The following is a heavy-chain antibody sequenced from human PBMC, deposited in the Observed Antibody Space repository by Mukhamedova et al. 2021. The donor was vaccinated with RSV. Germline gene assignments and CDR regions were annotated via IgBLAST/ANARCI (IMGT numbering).Heavy chain of an antibody. J-gene: IGHJ2*01. D-gene: IGHD6-13*01. Sequence: GKGLEWIGRIYTSGKTNFNPSLKSRVTMSLDTAKYQFSMSLTSVNAADTAVYYCARHRAEDSTWNWYFDLWGRGTLVTVSS. V-gene: IGHV4-4*07. CDR2: IYTSGKT. CDR3: ARHRAEDSTWNWYFDL.